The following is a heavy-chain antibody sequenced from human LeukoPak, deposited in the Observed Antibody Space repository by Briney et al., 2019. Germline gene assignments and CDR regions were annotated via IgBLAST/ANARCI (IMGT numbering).Heavy chain of an antibody. CDR1: GYTFTSYG. CDR2: ISAYNGNT. Sequence: ASVKVSCKASGYTFTSYGISWVRQAPGQGLEWMGWISAYNGNTNYAQKLQGRVTMTTDTSTSTAYMELRSLRSDDTAVYYCARESPYYYDSSGSRHYYYGMDVWGQGTTVTVSS. J-gene: IGHJ6*02. CDR3: ARESPYYYDSSGSRHYYYGMDV. V-gene: IGHV1-18*01. D-gene: IGHD3-22*01.